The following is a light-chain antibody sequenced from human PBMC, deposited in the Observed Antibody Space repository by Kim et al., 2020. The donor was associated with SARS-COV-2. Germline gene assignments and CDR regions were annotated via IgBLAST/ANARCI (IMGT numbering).Light chain of an antibody. Sequence: TASITGGGDYIGSKSVHWYQQKPGQAPVLVISFDSDRPSGIPERFSGSNSGNTATLTITRVEAGDEADYYCQVWDSNSDDAGVEFGGGTQLTVL. CDR2: FDS. V-gene: IGLV3-21*04. CDR3: QVWDSNSDDAGVE. CDR1: YIGSKS. J-gene: IGLJ2*01.